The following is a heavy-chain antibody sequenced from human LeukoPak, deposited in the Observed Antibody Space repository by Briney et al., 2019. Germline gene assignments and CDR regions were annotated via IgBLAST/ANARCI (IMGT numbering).Heavy chain of an antibody. CDR2: IYPDNSNT. D-gene: IGHD3-10*01. CDR3: ARHPNYGSGSQGDY. CDR1: GYSFTSYW. J-gene: IGHJ4*02. Sequence: GESLKISCQGSGYSFTSYWIGWVRQMPGKGLEWMGIIYPDNSNTRYSPSFQGQVTISADKSISTAYLQWSSLKASDTAMYYCARHPNYGSGSQGDYWGQGTLVTVSS. V-gene: IGHV5-51*01.